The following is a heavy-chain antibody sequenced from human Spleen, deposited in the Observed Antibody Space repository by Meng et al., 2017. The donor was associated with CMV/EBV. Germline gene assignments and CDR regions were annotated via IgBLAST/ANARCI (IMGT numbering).Heavy chain of an antibody. Sequence: VQLQGSGPGLVKPSQTLSFTCTVSGGSISSGDYYWSWIRQPPGKGLEWIGYIYYSGSTYYNPSLKSRVTISVDTSKNQFSLKLSSVTAADTAVYYCARQVAQQLVGTNWFDPWGQGTLVTVSS. V-gene: IGHV4-30-4*08. D-gene: IGHD6-13*01. CDR1: GGSISSGDYY. J-gene: IGHJ5*02. CDR3: ARQVAQQLVGTNWFDP. CDR2: IYYSGST.